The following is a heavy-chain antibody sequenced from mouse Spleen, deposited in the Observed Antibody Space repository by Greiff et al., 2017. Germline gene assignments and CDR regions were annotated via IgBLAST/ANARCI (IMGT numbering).Heavy chain of an antibody. V-gene: IGHV1-19*01. CDR2: INPYNGGT. J-gene: IGHJ4*01. Sequence: EVQVVESGPVLVKPGASVKMSCKASGYTFTDYYMNWVKQSHGKSLEWIGVINPYNGGTSYNQKFKGKATLTVDKSSSTAYMELNSLTSEDSAVYYCARGGMDYWGQGTSVTVSS. D-gene: IGHD1-1*02. CDR3: ARGGMDY. CDR1: GYTFTDYY.